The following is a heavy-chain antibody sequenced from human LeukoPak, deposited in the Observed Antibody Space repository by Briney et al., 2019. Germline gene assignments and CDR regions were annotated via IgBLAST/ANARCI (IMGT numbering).Heavy chain of an antibody. V-gene: IGHV3-23*01. J-gene: IGHJ4*02. CDR2: IRSSGSGGST. CDR3: AKGAYYDL. Sequence: GGYLRLSCEASGFTFSSYWMHWVRQAPGKGLEWVSVIRSSGSGGSTYYADSVKGRFTISRDNSKNTLYLQMNSLRAEDTAVYYCAKGAYYDLWGQGTLVTVSS. CDR1: GFTFSSYW. D-gene: IGHD3-22*01.